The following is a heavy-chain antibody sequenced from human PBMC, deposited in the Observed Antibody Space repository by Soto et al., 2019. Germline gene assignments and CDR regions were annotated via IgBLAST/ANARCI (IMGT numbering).Heavy chain of an antibody. Sequence: QITLKESGPTLVKPTQTLTLTCTFSGFSLSTSGVGVGWIRQPPGKALEWLALIYWDDDKRYSPSLKSRLTITTDTSKSQVVLTMTNMDHVDTATYYCAHLIIGIGWYDNWFDPWGQGTLVTVSS. CDR3: AHLIIGIGWYDNWFDP. J-gene: IGHJ5*02. V-gene: IGHV2-5*02. D-gene: IGHD6-19*01. CDR1: GFSLSTSGVG. CDR2: IYWDDDK.